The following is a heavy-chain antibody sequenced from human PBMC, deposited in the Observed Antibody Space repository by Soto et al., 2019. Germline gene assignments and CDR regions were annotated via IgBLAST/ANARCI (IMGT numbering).Heavy chain of an antibody. CDR2: MNPNSGNT. CDR3: EREDKSSSCFTS. Sequence: QVQLVQSGAEVKKPGASVKVSCKASGYTFTSYDINWVRQATGQGLEWMGWMNPNSGNTGYAQKFQGRVIRTRTTSISKRFSDLSSLRSEAPAVYYCEREDKSSSCFTSWGKGTLVTV. D-gene: IGHD2-15*01. CDR1: GYTFTSYD. J-gene: IGHJ5*02. V-gene: IGHV1-8*01.